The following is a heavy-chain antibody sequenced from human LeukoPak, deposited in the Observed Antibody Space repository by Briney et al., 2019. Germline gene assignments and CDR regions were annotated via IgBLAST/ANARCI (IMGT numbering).Heavy chain of an antibody. D-gene: IGHD3-16*01. V-gene: IGHV3-23*01. CDR1: GFSFRSHG. CDR2: ISARGDIT. CDR3: AKDDDWGRFKH. Sequence: GGSLRLSCAASGFSFRSHGMNWVRQAPGKGLEWVSGISARGDITYYKDSVRGRFTISRDNFKNTVSLQLNSLRAEDTAMYYCAKDDDWGRFKHWGQGTLVTVSS. J-gene: IGHJ1*01.